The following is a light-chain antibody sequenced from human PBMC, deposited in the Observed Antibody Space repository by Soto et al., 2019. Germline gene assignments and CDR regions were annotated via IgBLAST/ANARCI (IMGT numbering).Light chain of an antibody. CDR2: GAS. J-gene: IGKJ4*01. Sequence: EIVMTQSPATLSVSPGERATLSCRASQSVGSNLAWYQQKPGQAPRLLIYGASTRATGIPARFSGSGSGTEFTLTISSLQSEDFAVYYCQQYNNWPLTFGGVTKVEIK. CDR3: QQYNNWPLT. CDR1: QSVGSN. V-gene: IGKV3D-15*01.